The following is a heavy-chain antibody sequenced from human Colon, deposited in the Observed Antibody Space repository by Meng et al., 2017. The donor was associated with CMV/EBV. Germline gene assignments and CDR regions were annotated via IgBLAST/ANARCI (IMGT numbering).Heavy chain of an antibody. CDR3: AREGDGEGLPQRGSSCPLDY. CDR1: GYTFTSYG. D-gene: IGHD6-13*01. CDR2: INPNSGGT. Sequence: ASVKVSCKASGYTFTSYGISWVRQAPGQGLEWMGWINPNSGGTNYAQKFQGRVTMTRDTSISTAYMELSRLRSDDTAVYYCAREGDGEGLPQRGSSCPLDYWGQGTLVTVSS. J-gene: IGHJ4*02. V-gene: IGHV1-2*02.